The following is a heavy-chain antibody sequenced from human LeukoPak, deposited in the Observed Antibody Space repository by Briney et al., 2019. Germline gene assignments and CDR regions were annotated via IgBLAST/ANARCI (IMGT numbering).Heavy chain of an antibody. J-gene: IGHJ4*02. CDR1: GFTVSSNY. V-gene: IGHV3-53*01. Sequence: GGSLRLSCAASGFTVSSNYMSWVRQAPGKGLEWVSIIYSGGGTDYADSVKGRFTISRDTSKNTLFLQMNSLRAEDTAVYFCARQGFWGQGTLVTVSS. CDR2: IYSGGGT. CDR3: ARQGF.